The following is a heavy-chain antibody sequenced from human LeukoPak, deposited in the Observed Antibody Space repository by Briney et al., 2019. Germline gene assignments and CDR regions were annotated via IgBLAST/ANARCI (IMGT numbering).Heavy chain of an antibody. CDR2: IKQDGSEK. V-gene: IGHV3-7*01. Sequence: GGSLRLSCEASGFTSSINWMSWVRQAPGKGLEWVANIKQDGSEKYYVDSVKGRFTISRDNAKNSLYLQMNSLRAENTAVYYCARDFLDYYDTYYMDVWGKGTTVTVSS. CDR3: ARDFLDYYDTYYMDV. D-gene: IGHD2/OR15-2a*01. J-gene: IGHJ6*03. CDR1: GFTSSINW.